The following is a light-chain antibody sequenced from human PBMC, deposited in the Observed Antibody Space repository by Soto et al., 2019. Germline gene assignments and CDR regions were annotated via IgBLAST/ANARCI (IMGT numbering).Light chain of an antibody. CDR2: KAS. Sequence: DIQMTQSPSTLSASVGDRVTITCRSSKSISMSLAWHQQKPGKAPKRLLYKASKLESGAPSRFSGSGSGTEFTLTSSSLQPDDFATYYCQQYRYFPWTFGQGTKVEIK. V-gene: IGKV1-5*03. CDR3: QQYRYFPWT. J-gene: IGKJ1*01. CDR1: KSISMS.